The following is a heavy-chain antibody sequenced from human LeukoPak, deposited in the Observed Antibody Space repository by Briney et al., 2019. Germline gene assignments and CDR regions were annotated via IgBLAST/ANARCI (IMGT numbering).Heavy chain of an antibody. J-gene: IGHJ4*02. D-gene: IGHD5-18*01. CDR1: GYTFTDYY. CDR2: INPNSGGT. CDR3: ARGEWLLHY. Sequence: ASVKVSCKASGYTFTDYYIHWVRQAPGQGLEWMGRINPNSGGTNSAQEFQGRVTMTRDTSISTAYMKLSRLRSDDTAVYYCARGEWLLHYWGQGILVTVSS. V-gene: IGHV1-2*06.